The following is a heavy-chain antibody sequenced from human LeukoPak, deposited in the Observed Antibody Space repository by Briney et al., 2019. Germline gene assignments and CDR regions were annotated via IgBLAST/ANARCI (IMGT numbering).Heavy chain of an antibody. D-gene: IGHD1-26*01. CDR3: ARRFSGSYYKWAPFDY. CDR1: GFTFNYYS. V-gene: IGHV3-21*01. J-gene: IGHJ4*02. Sequence: TGGSLRLSCAASGFTFNYYSMNWVRQAPGKGLEWVSSIGSSSGYICYADSVKGRFTISRDNAKNSVYLHMNSLRAEDTAVYYCARRFSGSYYKWAPFDYWGQGTLVTVSS. CDR2: IGSSSGYI.